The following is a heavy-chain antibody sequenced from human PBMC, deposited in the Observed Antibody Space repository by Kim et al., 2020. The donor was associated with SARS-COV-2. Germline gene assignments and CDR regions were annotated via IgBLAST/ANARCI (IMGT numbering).Heavy chain of an antibody. CDR2: INHSGST. CDR3: ARMEVQYSSSWYYYYYGMDV. D-gene: IGHD6-13*01. CDR1: GGSFSGYY. V-gene: IGHV4-34*01. J-gene: IGHJ6*02. Sequence: SETLSLTCAVYGGSFSGYYWSWIRQPPGKGLEWIGEINHSGSTNYNPSLKSRVTISVDTSKNQFSLKLSSVTAADTAVYYCARMEVQYSSSWYYYYYGMDVWGQGTTVTVSS.